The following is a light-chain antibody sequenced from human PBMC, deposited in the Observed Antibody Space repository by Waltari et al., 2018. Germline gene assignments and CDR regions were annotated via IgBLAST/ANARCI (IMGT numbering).Light chain of an antibody. J-gene: IGKJ4*01. CDR1: PGIRNS. CDR2: AAS. CDR3: QHYYSIALD. Sequence: IQMTQSPSSLSASLGDRVTITCRSSPGIRNSLAWYQYKPGKAPKVLDYAASRLENGVPSRFLGSGPGSYYTLSSSSLQPADFATYYCQHYYSIALDFGGGPKV. V-gene: IGKV1-NL1*01.